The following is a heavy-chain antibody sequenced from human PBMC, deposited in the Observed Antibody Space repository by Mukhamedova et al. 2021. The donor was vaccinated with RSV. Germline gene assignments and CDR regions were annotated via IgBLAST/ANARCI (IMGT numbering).Heavy chain of an antibody. CDR3: AKEYFNSRWTGFDY. Sequence: GKGLEWVSLIGRDGGNTYYADSVKGRFTISRDNSKYSLYLQMNSLRTEDTALYYCAKEYFNSRWTGFDYWGQGTLVTVSS. CDR2: IGRDGGNT. V-gene: IGHV3-43*01. D-gene: IGHD3/OR15-3a*01. J-gene: IGHJ4*02.